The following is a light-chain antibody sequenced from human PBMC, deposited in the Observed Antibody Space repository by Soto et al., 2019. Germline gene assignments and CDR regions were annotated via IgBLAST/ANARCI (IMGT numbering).Light chain of an antibody. Sequence: EIVLTQSQATLSLSPGERATLSCRASQSVSRYLAWYQQKPGQAPRLLNYDASNRATGIPARFSGSGSGTDFTLTISSLEPEDFAVYYWEQRSDWPLTFGGGTKVEIK. J-gene: IGKJ4*01. CDR1: QSVSRY. CDR2: DAS. V-gene: IGKV3-11*01. CDR3: EQRSDWPLT.